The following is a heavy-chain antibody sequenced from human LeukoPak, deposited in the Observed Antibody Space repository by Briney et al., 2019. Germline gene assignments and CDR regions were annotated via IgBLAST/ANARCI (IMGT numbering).Heavy chain of an antibody. CDR2: IYYSGST. Sequence: SETLSLTCTVSGGSISSRSYYWGWIRQPPGKGLEWIGYIYYSGSTNYNPSLKSRVTISVDTSKNQFSLKLSSVTAADTAVYYCARGEIVVVPAARLTWDYYYYMDVWGKGTTVTISS. J-gene: IGHJ6*03. CDR1: GGSISSRSYY. D-gene: IGHD2-2*01. CDR3: ARGEIVVVPAARLTWDYYYYMDV. V-gene: IGHV4-61*05.